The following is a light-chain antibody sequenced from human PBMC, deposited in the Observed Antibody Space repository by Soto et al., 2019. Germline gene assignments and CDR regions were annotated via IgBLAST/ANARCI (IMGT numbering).Light chain of an antibody. CDR1: QAINSW. CDR2: KAS. J-gene: IGKJ1*01. V-gene: IGKV1-5*03. CDR3: QQTYTTPRT. Sequence: DIQMTQSPSTLSGSVGDRVTITCRASQAINSWLAWYQQKPGKAPKLLIYKASTLKSGVPSRFSGSGSGTEFTLTITSLQPEDFATYYCQQTYTTPRTFGQGTKVDIK.